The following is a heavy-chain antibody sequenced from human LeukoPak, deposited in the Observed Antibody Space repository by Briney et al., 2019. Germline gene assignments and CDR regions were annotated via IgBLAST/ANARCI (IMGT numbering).Heavy chain of an antibody. J-gene: IGHJ4*02. CDR1: GFTFSGFA. V-gene: IGHV3-23*01. Sequence: GGSLRLSCAASGFTFSGFAMSWVRRTPGKGLEWVSGISGSGDNTLYADSVKGRFTISRDNAKNLLYLQMNSLRAEDTAVYYCARDWDYFDYWGQGTLVTVSS. D-gene: IGHD1-26*01. CDR3: ARDWDYFDY. CDR2: ISGSGDNT.